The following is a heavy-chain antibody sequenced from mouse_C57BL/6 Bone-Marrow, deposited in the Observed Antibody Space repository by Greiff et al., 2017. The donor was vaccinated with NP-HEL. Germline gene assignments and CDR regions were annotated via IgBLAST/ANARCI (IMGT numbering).Heavy chain of an antibody. Sequence: QVQLQQSGAELARPGASVKLSCKASGYTFTSYGISWVKQRPGQGLEWIGEIYPRSGNTYYNEKFKGKATLTADKSSSTAYMELRSLTSEDSAVYFCARYGSTWFAYWGQGTLVTVSA. D-gene: IGHD1-1*01. CDR3: ARYGSTWFAY. CDR1: GYTFTSYG. J-gene: IGHJ3*01. V-gene: IGHV1-81*01. CDR2: IYPRSGNT.